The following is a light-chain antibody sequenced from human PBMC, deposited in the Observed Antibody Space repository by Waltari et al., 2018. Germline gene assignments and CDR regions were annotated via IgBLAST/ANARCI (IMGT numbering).Light chain of an antibody. V-gene: IGLV2-23*02. CDR2: DVS. Sequence: QSALTQPASVSGSPGQSITISCTGTSSDIGSHNIVSWYQQHPGKAPKLMIYDVSNRPSGVSNRFSGSKSGNRASLTISGLQAEDEADYYCCSYAGSSTLDVVFGGGTKLTVL. J-gene: IGLJ2*01. CDR3: CSYAGSSTLDVV. CDR1: SSDIGSHNI.